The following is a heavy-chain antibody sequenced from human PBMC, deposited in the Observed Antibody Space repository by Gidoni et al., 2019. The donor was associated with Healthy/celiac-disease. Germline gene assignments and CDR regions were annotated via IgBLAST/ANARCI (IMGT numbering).Heavy chain of an antibody. CDR3: AEIAAAVIDAFDI. CDR2: IIPILGIA. J-gene: IGHJ3*02. Sequence: MGRIIPILGIANYAQKFQGRVTITADKSTSTAYMELSSLRSEDTAVYYCAEIAAAVIDAFDIWGQGTMVTVSS. D-gene: IGHD6-13*01. V-gene: IGHV1-69*02.